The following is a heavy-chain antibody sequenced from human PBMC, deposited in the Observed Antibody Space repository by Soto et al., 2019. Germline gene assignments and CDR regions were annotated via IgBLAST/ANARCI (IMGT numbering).Heavy chain of an antibody. CDR3: ARGGPFFYGDYRSRRDFDY. CDR1: GFTFSRFA. J-gene: IGHJ4*02. CDR2: ISGSGGST. Sequence: PGGSLRLSCAGSGFTFSRFAMSWVCQVPGKGLEWVSAISGSGGSTYYADSVKGRFTISRDNSKNTLYLQMNSLRAEDTAVYYCARGGPFFYGDYRSRRDFDYWGQGTLVTVSS. D-gene: IGHD4-17*01. V-gene: IGHV3-23*01.